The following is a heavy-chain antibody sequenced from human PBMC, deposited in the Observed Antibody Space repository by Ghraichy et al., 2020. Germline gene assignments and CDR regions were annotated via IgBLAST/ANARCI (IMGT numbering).Heavy chain of an antibody. V-gene: IGHV4-34*01. Sequence: ESLNISCAVYGGSFSGYYWSWIRQPPGKGLEWIGEINHSGSTNYNPSLKSRVTISVDTSKNQFSLKLSSVTAADTAVYYCARGFRGYSGYDRGGWGQGTLVTVSS. D-gene: IGHD5-12*01. J-gene: IGHJ4*02. CDR2: INHSGST. CDR3: ARGFRGYSGYDRGG. CDR1: GGSFSGYY.